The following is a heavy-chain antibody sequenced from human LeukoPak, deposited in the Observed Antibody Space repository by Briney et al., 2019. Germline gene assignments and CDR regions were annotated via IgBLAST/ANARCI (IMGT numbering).Heavy chain of an antibody. D-gene: IGHD3/OR15-3a*01. CDR2: INPNSGGT. J-gene: IGHJ4*02. CDR1: GYTFTGYY. CDR3: ARERDWGALDY. V-gene: IGHV1-2*02. Sequence: ASVKVSCKASGYTFTGYYMHWVRQAPGQGLEWMGWINPNSGGTNYAQKFQGRVTMTRDTSISTAYMELRSLRSDDTAVYYCARERDWGALDYWGQGTLVTVSS.